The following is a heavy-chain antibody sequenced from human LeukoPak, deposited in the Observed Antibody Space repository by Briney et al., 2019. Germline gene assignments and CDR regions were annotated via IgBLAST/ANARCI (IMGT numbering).Heavy chain of an antibody. CDR1: GFTFSSYA. CDR3: AGEGSGWLPNY. Sequence: GGSLRLSCAASGFTFSSYAMHWVRQAPGKGLEWVAVILYDGSNKYYADSVKGRFTISRDNSKNTLYLQMNSLRAEDTAVYYCAGEGSGWLPNYWGQGTLVTVSS. V-gene: IGHV3-30-3*01. D-gene: IGHD6-19*01. CDR2: ILYDGSNK. J-gene: IGHJ4*02.